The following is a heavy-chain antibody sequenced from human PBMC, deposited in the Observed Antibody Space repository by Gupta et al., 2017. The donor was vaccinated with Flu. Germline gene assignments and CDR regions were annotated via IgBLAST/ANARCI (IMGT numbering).Heavy chain of an antibody. CDR3: ARALSPEG. Sequence: QLVESGGGVVQPGTSLRLSCTTSGFSFRSFARHWVRQSPGKGLEWVAVIWFDSRREYYADSVKGRFSISRDNAKETLYLQMNSLGVEDTAVYYCARALSPEGWGQGALVTVSS. J-gene: IGHJ4*02. D-gene: IGHD1-14*01. V-gene: IGHV3-33*01. CDR1: GFSFRSFA. CDR2: IWFDSRRE.